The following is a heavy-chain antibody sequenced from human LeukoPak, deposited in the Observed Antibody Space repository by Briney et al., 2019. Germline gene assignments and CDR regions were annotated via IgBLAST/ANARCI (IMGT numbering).Heavy chain of an antibody. CDR2: ISYDGSNE. V-gene: IGHV3-30-3*01. CDR3: ARDQSAGYSSSGSSSWGRLGD. Sequence: GRSLRLSCAASGFTFRSYAMHWVRQGPGKGLEWVAVISYDGSNEDYTDSVRGRFTISRDNSKNMLYLQMNSLSGEDTAVYYCARDQSAGYSSSGSSSWGRLGDWGQGTLVTVSS. D-gene: IGHD6-13*01. CDR1: GFTFRSYA. J-gene: IGHJ4*02.